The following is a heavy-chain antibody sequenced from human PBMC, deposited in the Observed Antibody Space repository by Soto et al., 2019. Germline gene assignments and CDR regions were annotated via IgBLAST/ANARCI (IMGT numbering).Heavy chain of an antibody. CDR3: AKDPMTTVTTSVTDFDY. J-gene: IGHJ4*02. CDR1: GFTFSSYG. D-gene: IGHD4-17*01. V-gene: IGHV3-30*18. Sequence: PGGSLRLSCAASGFTFSSYGMHWVRQAPGKGLEWVAVISYDGSNKYYADSVKGRFTISRDNSKNTLYLQMNSLRAEDTAVYYCAKDPMTTVTTSVTDFDYWRQGTLVNVPS. CDR2: ISYDGSNK.